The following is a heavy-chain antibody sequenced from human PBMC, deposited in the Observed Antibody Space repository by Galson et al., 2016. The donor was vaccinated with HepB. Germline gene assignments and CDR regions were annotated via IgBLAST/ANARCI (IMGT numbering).Heavy chain of an antibody. Sequence: SLRLSCAASGFTFSSYSMNWVRQAPGKGLEWVSLIYSGGTTFYADSVKGRFTISRDNSKNTLYLQMNSLRAEDTAVYYCARDWRGSGSYNPYCYYGMDVWGRGTTVTVSS. V-gene: IGHV3-53*01. CDR1: GFTFSSYS. CDR2: IYSGGTT. CDR3: ARDWRGSGSYNPYCYYGMDV. D-gene: IGHD3-10*01. J-gene: IGHJ6*02.